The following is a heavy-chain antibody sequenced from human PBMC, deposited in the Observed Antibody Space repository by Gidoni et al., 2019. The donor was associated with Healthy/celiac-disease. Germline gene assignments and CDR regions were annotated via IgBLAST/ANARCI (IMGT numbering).Heavy chain of an antibody. D-gene: IGHD3-3*01. CDR1: GGTFSSYA. V-gene: IGHV1-69*01. J-gene: IGHJ4*02. CDR2: IIPIFGTA. CDR3: ARVISPIFGVVRQYYFDY. Sequence: QVQLVQSGAEVKKPGSSVKVSCKASGGTFSSYAISWVRPAPGQGLEWMGGIIPIFGTANYAQKSQGRVTITADESTSTAYMELSSLRSEDTAVYYCARVISPIFGVVRQYYFDYWGQGTLVTVSS.